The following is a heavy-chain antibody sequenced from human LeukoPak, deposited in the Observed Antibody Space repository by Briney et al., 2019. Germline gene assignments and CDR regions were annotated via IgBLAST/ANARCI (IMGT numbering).Heavy chain of an antibody. CDR1: GLSFSSYA. Sequence: AGGSLRLSCAASGLSFSSYAMTWVRQAPGKGLEWVSSISSSSSYIYYADSVKGRFTISRDNAKNSLYLQMNSLRAEDTAVYYCARDFGYCSGGSCRLDYWGQGTLVTVSS. CDR2: ISSSSSYI. D-gene: IGHD2-15*01. J-gene: IGHJ4*02. V-gene: IGHV3-21*01. CDR3: ARDFGYCSGGSCRLDY.